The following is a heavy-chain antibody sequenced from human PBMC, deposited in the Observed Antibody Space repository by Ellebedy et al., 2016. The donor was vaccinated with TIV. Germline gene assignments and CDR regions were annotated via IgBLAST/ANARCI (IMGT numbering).Heavy chain of an antibody. CDR1: GFTFRSPG. CDR2: LSSDGSNK. D-gene: IGHD3-10*01. V-gene: IGHV3-30*03. J-gene: IGHJ4*02. CDR3: ARGGSSGSSDY. Sequence: GGSLRLSXVASGFTFRSPGIYWVRQAPGKGLEWVAVLSSDGSNKYYADSVKGRFTISRDNSKNTLYLQMNSLRTDDMAVYYCARGGSSGSSDYWGQGTLVTVSS.